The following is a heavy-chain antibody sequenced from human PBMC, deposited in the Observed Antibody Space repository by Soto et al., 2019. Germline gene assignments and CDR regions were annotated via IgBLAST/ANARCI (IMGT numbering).Heavy chain of an antibody. D-gene: IGHD3-9*01. CDR3: ARVVSSYDILTGFYYYYGMDV. CDR1: GGTFSSYA. J-gene: IGHJ6*02. Sequence: GASVKVSCKASGGTFSSYAISWVRQAPGQGLEWMGGIIPIFGTANYAQKFQGRVTITADESTSTAYMELSSLRSEDTAVYYCARVVSSYDILTGFYYYYGMDVWGQGTTVTVSS. CDR2: IIPIFGTA. V-gene: IGHV1-69*13.